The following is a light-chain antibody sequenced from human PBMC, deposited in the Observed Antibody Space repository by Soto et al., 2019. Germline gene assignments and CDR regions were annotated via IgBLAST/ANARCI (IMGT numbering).Light chain of an antibody. CDR3: QQYNNWPRT. CDR1: QSVTTY. CDR2: DAS. Sequence: ETVLTQSPATLSLSPGERATLSCRASQSVTTYLAWYQQKPGQAPRLLIYDASTRATGIPARFSGSGSGTDFTLTISSLEPEDFAVYYCQQYNNWPRTFGQGTKVDIK. J-gene: IGKJ1*01. V-gene: IGKV3-11*01.